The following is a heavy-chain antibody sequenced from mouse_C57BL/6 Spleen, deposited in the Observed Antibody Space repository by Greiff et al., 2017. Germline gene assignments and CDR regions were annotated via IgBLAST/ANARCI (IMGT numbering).Heavy chain of an antibody. Sequence: QVQLQQPGAELVMPGASVKLSCKASGYTFTSYWMHWVKQRPGQGLEWIGEIDPSDSYTNYNQKFKGTSTLTVDKSSSTAYMQLSSLTSEDSAVYYCARSKSTMDGVGMDYWGQGPSVTVSS. D-gene: IGHD2-1*01. J-gene: IGHJ4*01. CDR2: IDPSDSYT. CDR3: ARSKSTMDGVGMDY. V-gene: IGHV1-69*01. CDR1: GYTFTSYW.